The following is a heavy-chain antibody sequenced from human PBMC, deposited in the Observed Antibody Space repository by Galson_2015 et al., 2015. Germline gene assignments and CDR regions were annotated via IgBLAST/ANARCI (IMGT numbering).Heavy chain of an antibody. CDR3: VTDVPAVGAGEFDY. J-gene: IGHJ4*02. D-gene: IGHD1-26*01. Sequence: SLRLSCAASGFTFTSAYMSWIRQAPGKGLEWVAQIKSNGGGGATDYAPPGTGRFTIARDDSTLTIHLQMNRLQTEDTAMYYCVTDVPAVGAGEFDYWGQGTPVTVSS. V-gene: IGHV3-15*01. CDR1: GFTFTSAY. CDR2: IKSNGGGGAT.